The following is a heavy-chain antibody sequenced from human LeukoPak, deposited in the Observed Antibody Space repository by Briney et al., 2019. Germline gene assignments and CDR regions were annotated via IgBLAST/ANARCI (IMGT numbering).Heavy chain of an antibody. D-gene: IGHD3-16*01. V-gene: IGHV4-59*01. J-gene: IGHJ4*02. CDR3: ASTLITFGGLMTFYFDS. Sequence: SETLSLTCTISGASISDYCWSWIRQSPGKGLEWIGYIYSSGSTNYNPSLNSRVTISVGTSKKHFSLKLTSVTAADTAVYYCASTLITFGGLMTFYFDSWGQGTLVTVSS. CDR2: IYSSGST. CDR1: GASISDYC.